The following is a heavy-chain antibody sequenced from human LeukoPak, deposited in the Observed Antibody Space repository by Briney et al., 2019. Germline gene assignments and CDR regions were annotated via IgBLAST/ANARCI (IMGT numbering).Heavy chain of an antibody. CDR1: RFNFSNYW. Sequence: RAGGSLRLSCAASRFNFSNYWMNWVRQAPGKGLEWVSNIKQDGSEKYYVDSVKGRFTISRYNAKNSLYLQMNSLRAEDTAVYYCARSKGYYDSSAYSEDNWLDPWGQGTLVTVSS. CDR2: IKQDGSEK. V-gene: IGHV3-7*01. CDR3: ARSKGYYDSSAYSEDNWLDP. D-gene: IGHD3-22*01. J-gene: IGHJ5*02.